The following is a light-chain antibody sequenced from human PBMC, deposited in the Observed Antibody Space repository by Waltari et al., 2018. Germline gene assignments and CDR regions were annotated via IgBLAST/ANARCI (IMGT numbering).Light chain of an antibody. Sequence: QSALTQPASVSGSPGQSITISCSGTDSDVGAYDFVSWYQQHPGKAPHLIIYEVRNRPSGSSTRVSASKAGNTASLTISGLQAEDEADYYCSSYTTSSAPGVFGTGTRVTVL. V-gene: IGLV2-14*01. CDR3: SSYTTSSAPGV. CDR1: DSDVGAYDF. CDR2: EVR. J-gene: IGLJ1*01.